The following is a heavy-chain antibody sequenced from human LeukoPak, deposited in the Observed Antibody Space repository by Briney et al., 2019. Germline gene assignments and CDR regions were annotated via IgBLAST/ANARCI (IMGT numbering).Heavy chain of an antibody. CDR3: ARGDFQITRAFDY. Sequence: ASVKVSCKASGYTFTGYYMHWVRQAPGQGLEWMGWINPNSGDTTYAQKFQGRVTMTSDTSINTASMEMSRLRSDDTAVYYCARGDFQITRAFDYWGQGTLVTVSS. CDR1: GYTFTGYY. J-gene: IGHJ4*02. V-gene: IGHV1-2*02. D-gene: IGHD3-16*01. CDR2: INPNSGDT.